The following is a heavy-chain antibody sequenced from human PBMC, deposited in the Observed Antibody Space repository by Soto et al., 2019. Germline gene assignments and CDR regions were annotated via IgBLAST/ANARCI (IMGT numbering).Heavy chain of an antibody. CDR2: IYYSGST. CDR1: GGSISSYY. V-gene: IGHV4-59*01. Sequence: QVQLQESGPGLVKPLETLSLTCTVSGGSISSYYWSWIRQPPGKGLEWIGYIYYSGSTNYNPSLKSRVTISVDTSKNQFSLKLSSVTAADTAVYYCASEYCGGDCQTAFDIWGQGTMVTVSS. CDR3: ASEYCGGDCQTAFDI. J-gene: IGHJ3*02. D-gene: IGHD2-21*02.